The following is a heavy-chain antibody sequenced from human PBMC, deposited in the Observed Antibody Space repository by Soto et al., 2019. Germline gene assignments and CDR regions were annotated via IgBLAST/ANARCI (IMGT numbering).Heavy chain of an antibody. Sequence: ASVKVSCKASGYTFTSYAMHWVRQAPGQRLEWMGWINAGNGNTKYSQKFQGRVTITRDTSASTAYMELSSLRSEDTAVYYCAREELDRTYGYYYYMDVWGKGTTVTVSS. CDR2: INAGNGNT. J-gene: IGHJ6*03. CDR1: GYTFTSYA. V-gene: IGHV1-3*01. D-gene: IGHD3-16*01. CDR3: AREELDRTYGYYYYMDV.